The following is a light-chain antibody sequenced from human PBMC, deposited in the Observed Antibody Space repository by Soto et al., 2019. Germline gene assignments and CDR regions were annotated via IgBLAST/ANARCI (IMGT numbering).Light chain of an antibody. CDR3: QQYASSRT. CDR1: QSVTNNY. CDR2: GAS. J-gene: IGKJ1*01. Sequence: IVLTRSPGTLSLSPGERATLSCRASQSVTNNYLAWFQQKPGQAPRLLMYGASSRATGIPDRFSGSGSGTDFTLTITRLEPEDFAVYYCQQYASSRTFGQGTKVDIK. V-gene: IGKV3-20*01.